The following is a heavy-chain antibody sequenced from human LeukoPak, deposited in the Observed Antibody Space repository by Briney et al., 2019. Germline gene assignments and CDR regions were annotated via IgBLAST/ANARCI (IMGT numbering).Heavy chain of an antibody. CDR3: ARGHDYYDSSGSDY. V-gene: IGHV1-69*04. CDR1: GGTFSSYA. CDR2: IIPILGIA. D-gene: IGHD3-22*01. J-gene: IGHJ4*02. Sequence: GASVKVSCKASGGTFSSYAISWVRQAPGQGLEWMGRIIPILGIAKYAQKFQGRVTITADKSTSTAYMELSSLRSEDTAVYYCARGHDYYDSSGSDYWGQGTLVTVSS.